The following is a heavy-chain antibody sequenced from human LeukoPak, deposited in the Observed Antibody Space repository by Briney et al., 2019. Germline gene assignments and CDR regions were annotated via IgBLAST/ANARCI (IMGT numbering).Heavy chain of an antibody. V-gene: IGHV3-23*01. Sequence: GGSLRLSCVVSGFTFSNYALSWVRQAPGKGLEWVSSISASGGGTYYADSVKGRFTISRDNSKDTLYLQLSSLRVDDTAVYHCAKERDGDYVRYTHYWGQGTLVTVSS. CDR2: ISASGGGT. D-gene: IGHD4-17*01. J-gene: IGHJ4*02. CDR1: GFTFSNYA. CDR3: AKERDGDYVRYTHY.